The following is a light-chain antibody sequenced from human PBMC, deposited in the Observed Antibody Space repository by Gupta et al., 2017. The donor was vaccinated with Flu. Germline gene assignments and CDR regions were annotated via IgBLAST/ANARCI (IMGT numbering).Light chain of an antibody. CDR3: QQYRSSLT. V-gene: IGKV3-20*01. CDR1: QTISSSY. CDR2: GAS. J-gene: IGKJ4*01. Sequence: LGTLSLSPGEGATLSCRASQTISSSYLAWYQQKPGQAPRLLIYGASSRATGVPDRFSGSGSGTHFTLTISRLEPEDFAVYYCQQYRSSLTFGGGTKVEIK.